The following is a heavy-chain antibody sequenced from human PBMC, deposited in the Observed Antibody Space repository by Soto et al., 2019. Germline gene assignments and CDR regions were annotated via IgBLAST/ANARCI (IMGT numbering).Heavy chain of an antibody. D-gene: IGHD2-2*01. J-gene: IGHJ3*02. CDR3: ALGISTSCYDGCDAFDI. Sequence: PGGSLRLSCAASGFTFSSYAMSWVRQAPGKGLEWVSAISGSGGSTYYADSVKGRFTISRDNSKNTLYLQMNSLRAEDTAVYYCALGISTSCYDGCDAFDIWGQGTMVTVSS. CDR2: ISGSGGST. V-gene: IGHV3-23*01. CDR1: GFTFSSYA.